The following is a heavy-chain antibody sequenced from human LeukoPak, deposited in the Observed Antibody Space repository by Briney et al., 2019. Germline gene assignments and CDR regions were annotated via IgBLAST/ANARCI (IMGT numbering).Heavy chain of an antibody. CDR3: VLQTDKYCRSSSCYVSAFDI. V-gene: IGHV1-69*01. CDR1: GGTFSYFA. J-gene: IGHJ3*02. CDR2: VIPVFHRT. Sequence: GSSVKVSCKASGGTFSYFAISWVRQAPGQGLEWMGGVIPVFHRTNYAQKFQGRVTFTADDSTSTAYMELNSLRSEDTAVYFCVLQTDKYCRSSSCYVSAFDIWGQGTMVTVSS. D-gene: IGHD2-2*01.